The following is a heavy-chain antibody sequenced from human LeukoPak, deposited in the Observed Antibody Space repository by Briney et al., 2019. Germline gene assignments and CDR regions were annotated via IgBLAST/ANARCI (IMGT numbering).Heavy chain of an antibody. V-gene: IGHV5-51*01. CDR3: ARSTGASQWLVGFDY. J-gene: IGHJ4*02. Sequence: PGASLQISCQGSGSIFTSYWIGGVRQLPGKGVEWMGIIYPGDSDTRDSPSFQGQVTISADKSISTAYLQWSSLKASDTAMYYCARSTGASQWLVGFDYWGQGTLVTVSS. CDR1: GSIFTSYW. CDR2: IYPGDSDT. D-gene: IGHD6-19*01.